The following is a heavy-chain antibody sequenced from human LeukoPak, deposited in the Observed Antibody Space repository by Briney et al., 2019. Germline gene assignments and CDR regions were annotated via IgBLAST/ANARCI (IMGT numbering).Heavy chain of an antibody. CDR3: ARQGVATAIDY. CDR2: IYASGNT. J-gene: IGHJ4*02. V-gene: IGHV4-4*07. CDR1: GGSISSYY. Sequence: SETLSLTCAVSGGSISSYYWSWIRQPAGKGLEWIGRIYASGNTNYNPSLKSRVTMSVDTSKNLFALKLSSVTAADTAVYYCARQGVATAIDYWGQGTLVTVSS. D-gene: IGHD2-21*02.